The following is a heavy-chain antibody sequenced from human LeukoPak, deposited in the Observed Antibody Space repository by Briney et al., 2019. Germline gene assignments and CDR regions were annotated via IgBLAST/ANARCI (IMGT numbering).Heavy chain of an antibody. CDR1: GFSLRNYA. D-gene: IGHD2-8*01. J-gene: IGHJ4*02. Sequence: GGSLRLSCVASGFSLRNYAMTWVRQAPGKELERISAISGSGGTTYYADSVKGRFTISRDSYENTLYLQMNSLRVDDTAVYYCAKHAVGYCTNGICYERGSYLDYWGQGTLVTVSS. V-gene: IGHV3-23*01. CDR3: AKHAVGYCTNGICYERGSYLDY. CDR2: ISGSGGTT.